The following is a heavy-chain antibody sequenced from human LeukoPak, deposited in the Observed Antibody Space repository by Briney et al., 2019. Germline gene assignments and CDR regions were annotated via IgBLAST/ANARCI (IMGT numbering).Heavy chain of an antibody. Sequence: SETLSLTCAVYGGSVSGYYWSWIRQPPGKGLEWIGEISHRGRTHYNPSLKGRVTMSVDTSKSQFALEVDSVTAADTAVYYCARIPLYFLEPFDYWGQGILVTVSS. CDR1: GGSVSGYY. D-gene: IGHD3-3*01. CDR2: ISHRGRT. J-gene: IGHJ4*02. CDR3: ARIPLYFLEPFDY. V-gene: IGHV4-34*01.